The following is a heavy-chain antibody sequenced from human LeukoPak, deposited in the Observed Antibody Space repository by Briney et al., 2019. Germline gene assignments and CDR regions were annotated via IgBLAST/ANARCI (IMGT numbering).Heavy chain of an antibody. CDR3: ARDGILGSHDS. V-gene: IGHV3-74*01. J-gene: IGHJ4*02. CDR2: INSDGSST. Sequence: GGSLRLSCAASGFTFSSYWMHWVRQAPGEGLVWVSRINSDGSSTSYADSVKGRFTISRDNAKNTLDLQMNSLRAEDTAVYYCARDGILGSHDSWGQGTLVTVSS. D-gene: IGHD3-3*02. CDR1: GFTFSSYW.